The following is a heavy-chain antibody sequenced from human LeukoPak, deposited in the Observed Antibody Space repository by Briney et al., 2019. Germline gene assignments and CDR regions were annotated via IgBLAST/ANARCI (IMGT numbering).Heavy chain of an antibody. CDR2: IYTTGST. Sequence: PSETLSPTCTVSGGSISSFYWSWIRQPPGKGLEWIGYIYTTGSTNYNPSLKSRVTISVDTSKNQFSLKLSSVTAADTAVYYCARRDYYYYYMDVWGKGTTVTVSS. CDR3: ARRDYYYYYMDV. V-gene: IGHV4-4*09. J-gene: IGHJ6*03. CDR1: GGSISSFY.